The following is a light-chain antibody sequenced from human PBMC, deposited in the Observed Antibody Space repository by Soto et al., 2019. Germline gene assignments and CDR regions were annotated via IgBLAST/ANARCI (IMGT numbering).Light chain of an antibody. J-gene: IGLJ1*01. CDR2: DVS. Sequence: QSALTQPRSVSGSPGQSVTISCTGTSSDVGGYNYVSWYQQHPGKAPKLMIYDVSKRPSGVPDRFSGSKSGNTASLTISGLQAEDEADYYCYSYAGSLYVFGTGIKVTVL. V-gene: IGLV2-11*01. CDR3: YSYAGSLYV. CDR1: SSDVGGYNY.